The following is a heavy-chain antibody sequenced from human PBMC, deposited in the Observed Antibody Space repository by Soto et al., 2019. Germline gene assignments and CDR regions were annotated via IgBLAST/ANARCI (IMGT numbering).Heavy chain of an antibody. CDR2: INPSGGST. D-gene: IGHD2-2*01. Sequence: QVQLVQSGAEVKKPGASVKVSCKASGYTFTSYYMHWVRQAPGQGLEWMGIINPSGGSTSYAQKCQGRVTMTRDTPTTTVYKELSSLRSEDTAVYYGAREPRRYCSSTSGYPDYWGQGTLVTVSS. J-gene: IGHJ4*02. CDR1: GYTFTSYY. CDR3: AREPRRYCSSTSGYPDY. V-gene: IGHV1-46*01.